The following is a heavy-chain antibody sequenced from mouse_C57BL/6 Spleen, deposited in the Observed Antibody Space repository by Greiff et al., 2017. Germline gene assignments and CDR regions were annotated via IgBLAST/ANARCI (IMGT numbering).Heavy chain of an antibody. D-gene: IGHD1-1*01. V-gene: IGHV5-4*01. Sequence: EVKLVESGGGLVKPGGSLKLSCAASGFTFSSYAMSWVRQTPEKRLEWVATISDGGSYTDYPDNVKGRFTISRDKAKNYLYLQMSHLESEDTAMYYCARDGSSGYFDVWGTGTTVTVSS. CDR1: GFTFSSYA. CDR2: ISDGGSYT. J-gene: IGHJ1*03. CDR3: ARDGSSGYFDV.